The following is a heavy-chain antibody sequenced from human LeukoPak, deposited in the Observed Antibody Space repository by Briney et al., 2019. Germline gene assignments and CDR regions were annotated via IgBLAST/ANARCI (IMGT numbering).Heavy chain of an antibody. CDR1: GGSVSSDGFY. D-gene: IGHD5-18*01. CDR2: VYYSGST. CDR3: ARGPRGYSYGSNYYYYGMDV. Sequence: SETLSLTCTVSGGSVSSDGFYWTWIRQPPGTGLGWIGYVYYSGSTNYNPSLKRRVTISVDTSKNQFSLKLSSVTAADTAVYYCARGPRGYSYGSNYYYYGMDVWGQGTTVTVSS. V-gene: IGHV4-61*08. J-gene: IGHJ6*02.